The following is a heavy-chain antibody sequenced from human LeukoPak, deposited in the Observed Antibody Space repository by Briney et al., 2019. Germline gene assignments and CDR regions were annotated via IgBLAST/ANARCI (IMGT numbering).Heavy chain of an antibody. D-gene: IGHD3-9*01. CDR1: GYRFSGYW. CDR2: LYPGNSET. Sequence: PGESLNISCEASGYRFSGYWIGWVRQMPGEGLEWMGILYPGNSETRYSPSFQGQVTISADNSISTAYLQWSSLKASDTAMYYCVGSTGYPYYFDYWGQGTLLTVSS. CDR3: VGSTGYPYYFDY. V-gene: IGHV5-51*01. J-gene: IGHJ4*02.